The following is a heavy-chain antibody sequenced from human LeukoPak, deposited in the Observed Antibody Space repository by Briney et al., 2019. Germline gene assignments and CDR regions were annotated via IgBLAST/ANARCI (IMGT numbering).Heavy chain of an antibody. J-gene: IGHJ3*02. CDR2: IYYSGST. V-gene: IGHV4-39*07. D-gene: IGHD3-9*01. CDR3: ARESYDIFIFDI. CDR1: GGSISSYY. Sequence: PSETLSLTCSVAGGSISSYYWSWIRQPPGKGLEWIGSIYYSGSTYYNPSLKSRVTISVDTSKNQFSLKLSSVTAADTAVYYCARESYDIFIFDIWGQGTMVTVSS.